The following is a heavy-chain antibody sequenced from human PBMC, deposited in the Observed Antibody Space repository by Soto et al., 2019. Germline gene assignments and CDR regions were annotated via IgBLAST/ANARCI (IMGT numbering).Heavy chain of an antibody. CDR2: IYYSGST. Sequence: SETLSLTCTVSGDSTRSGNYYWSWIRQFPEKGLEWIGYIYYSGSTNYNPSLKSRVSISVDTSKNQFSLKLRSVTAADTAVYYCARRYGGTFDYWGQGTLVTVSS. CDR1: GDSTRSGNYY. CDR3: ARRYGGTFDY. D-gene: IGHD2-15*01. J-gene: IGHJ4*02. V-gene: IGHV4-30-4*01.